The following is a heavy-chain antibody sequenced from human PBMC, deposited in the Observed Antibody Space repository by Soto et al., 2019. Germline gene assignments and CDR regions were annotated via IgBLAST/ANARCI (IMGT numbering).Heavy chain of an antibody. J-gene: IGHJ4*02. V-gene: IGHV3-66*01. Sequence: EVKLVESGGGLVQPGGSLRLSCAASGVTVNNNYMTWVRQAPGKGLELVSSIYSTGNTFYADSVKGRFTISRDNSKNTLYLQMNSLRVEDTAVYYCARNVPVTTLGYWGQGTLVTVSS. CDR2: IYSTGNT. CDR3: ARNVPVTTLGY. D-gene: IGHD4-17*01. CDR1: GVTVNNNY.